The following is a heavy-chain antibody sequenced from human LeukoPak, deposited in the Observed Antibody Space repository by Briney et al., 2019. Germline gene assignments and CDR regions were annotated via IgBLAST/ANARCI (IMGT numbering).Heavy chain of an antibody. CDR1: GFTVSSNY. Sequence: GGSLRLSCAASGFTVSSNYMSWVRQAPGKGLEWVSVIYSGGSTYYADSVKGRFTISRDSSKNTLYLQMNSLRAEDTAVYYYAREDRNYVAFDYWGQGTLVTVSS. J-gene: IGHJ4*02. CDR2: IYSGGST. V-gene: IGHV3-53*01. CDR3: AREDRNYVAFDY. D-gene: IGHD1-14*01.